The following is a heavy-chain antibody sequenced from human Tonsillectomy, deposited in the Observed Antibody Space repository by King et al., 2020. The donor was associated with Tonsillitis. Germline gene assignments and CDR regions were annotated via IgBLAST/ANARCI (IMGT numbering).Heavy chain of an antibody. V-gene: IGHV3-23*04. CDR1: GFTFSSYV. CDR2: ISGSGGGT. J-gene: IGHJ6*02. CDR3: AKVPTASSYSYYGMDV. D-gene: IGHD1-26*01. Sequence: VQLVESGGGLVQPGGSLRVSCAASGFTFSSYVMNWVRQAPGKGLEWVSGISGSGGGTYYADSVKGRFTISRDNSKNTLFLQMNSLRPEDTAVYYCAKVPTASSYSYYGMDVWGQGTTVTVSS.